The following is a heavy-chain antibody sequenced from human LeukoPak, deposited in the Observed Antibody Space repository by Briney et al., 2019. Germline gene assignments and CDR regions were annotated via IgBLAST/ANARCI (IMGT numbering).Heavy chain of an antibody. J-gene: IGHJ4*02. CDR1: GFTVSSSC. Sequence: GGSLRLSCVASGFTVSSSCMSWVRQAPGKGLEWVSVIYSGGSTYYADSVKGRFTISRDNSKNTLYLQMNSLRAEDTAVYYCARVNDFWSGYVDYWGQGTLVTVSS. CDR2: IYSGGST. V-gene: IGHV3-53*01. D-gene: IGHD3-3*01. CDR3: ARVNDFWSGYVDY.